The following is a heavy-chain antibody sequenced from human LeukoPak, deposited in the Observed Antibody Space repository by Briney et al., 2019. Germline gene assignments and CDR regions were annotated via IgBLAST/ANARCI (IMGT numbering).Heavy chain of an antibody. CDR2: ISGSGSST. Sequence: GGSLRLSCAASGFTFSICAMNWVRQAPGKGLEWVSGISGSGSSTYYADSVKGRLTISRDSSKNTVYLQMNSLRAEDTAIYYCAKADGSYKTLIDYWGQGTLVTVSS. CDR1: GFTFSICA. V-gene: IGHV3-23*01. J-gene: IGHJ4*02. CDR3: AKADGSYKTLIDY. D-gene: IGHD3-10*01.